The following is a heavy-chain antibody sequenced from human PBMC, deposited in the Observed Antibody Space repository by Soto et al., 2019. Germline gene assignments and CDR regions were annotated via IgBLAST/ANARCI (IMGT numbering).Heavy chain of an antibody. J-gene: IGHJ6*03. CDR2: LIPILGIA. CDR3: ARGAMVRGVTDQDYDYDYMDV. D-gene: IGHD3-10*01. Sequence: QVQLVQSGAEVKKPGSSVKVSGKASGGTFSSYTLSWVRQAPGQGLEWMGRLIPILGIANYAQKFQGSLTHTADKSTSTAYMELSSLRSEDTAVYYCARGAMVRGVTDQDYDYDYMDVWGNGTTVTVSS. V-gene: IGHV1-69*02. CDR1: GGTFSSYT.